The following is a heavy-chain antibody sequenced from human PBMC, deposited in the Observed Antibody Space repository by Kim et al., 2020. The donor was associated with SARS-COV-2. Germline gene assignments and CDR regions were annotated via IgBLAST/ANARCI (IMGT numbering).Heavy chain of an antibody. V-gene: IGHV4-39*01. Sequence: SETLSLTCTVSGGSISSSSYYWGWIRQPPGKGLEWIGSIYYSGSTYYNPSLKSRVTISVDTSKNQFSLKLSSVTAADTAVYYCARPHLVHYGDYAIDPWGQGTLVTVSS. CDR2: IYYSGST. CDR1: GGSISSSSYY. CDR3: ARPHLVHYGDYAIDP. J-gene: IGHJ5*02. D-gene: IGHD4-17*01.